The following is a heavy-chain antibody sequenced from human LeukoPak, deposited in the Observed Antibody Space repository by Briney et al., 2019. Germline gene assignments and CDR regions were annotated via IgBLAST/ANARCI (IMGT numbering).Heavy chain of an antibody. D-gene: IGHD7-27*01. J-gene: IGHJ4*02. Sequence: GGSLRLSCAASGFTFSSYAMSWVRQAPGKGLEWVSAISGSGGTIGHADSVKGRFTVSRDNSKNTLYLQMNSLRVDDTAVYYCARSDWGLDYWGQGTLVTVSS. CDR1: GFTFSSYA. CDR2: ISGSGGTI. V-gene: IGHV3-23*01. CDR3: ARSDWGLDY.